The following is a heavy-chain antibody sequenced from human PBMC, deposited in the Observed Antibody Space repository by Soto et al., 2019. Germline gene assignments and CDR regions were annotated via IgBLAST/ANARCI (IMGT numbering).Heavy chain of an antibody. V-gene: IGHV1-3*05. CDR1: GYTFTYFS. CDR2: INGDNGNT. D-gene: IGHD3-10*01. CDR3: ARPMNYNDYLDY. J-gene: IGHJ4*02. Sequence: QVQLVQSGAEEKKPGASVKVSCKASGYTFTYFSMHWVRQAPGQRLEWMGWINGDNGNTRYSQNFHGRVTITRDTSASTYYMELGSLRSEDTAVYYCARPMNYNDYLDYWGQGTLVTVSS.